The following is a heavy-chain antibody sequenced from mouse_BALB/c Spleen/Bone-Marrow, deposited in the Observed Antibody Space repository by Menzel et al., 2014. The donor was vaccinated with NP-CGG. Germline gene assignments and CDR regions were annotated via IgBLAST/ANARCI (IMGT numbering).Heavy chain of an antibody. CDR2: IYPANVNT. D-gene: IGHD3-3*01. Sequence: EVQLQQSGAELVKPGASVKLSCTASGFNIKDTYMHWVKQRPEQGLEWIGRIYPANVNTKYDPKFQGKATITADTSSNPAYLQLNSLTSEDAAVYFCDRCTLLGQAMDYWGQGTSVTVSS. CDR3: DRCTLLGQAMDY. V-gene: IGHV14-3*02. J-gene: IGHJ4*01. CDR1: GFNIKDTY.